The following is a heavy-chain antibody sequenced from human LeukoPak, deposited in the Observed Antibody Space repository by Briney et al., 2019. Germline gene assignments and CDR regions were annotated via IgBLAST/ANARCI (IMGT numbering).Heavy chain of an antibody. CDR2: IRYDGSNK. CDR3: AKDGKSTTFFYCYFDY. Sequence: GGSLRLSCAASGFTFSSYGLHWVRQAPGKGLEWVAFIRYDGSNKYYADSVKGRFTISRDNSKNTLYLQMNSLRAEDTAVYYCAKDGKSTTFFYCYFDYWGQGTLVTVSS. CDR1: GFTFSSYG. V-gene: IGHV3-30*02. D-gene: IGHD2/OR15-2a*01. J-gene: IGHJ4*02.